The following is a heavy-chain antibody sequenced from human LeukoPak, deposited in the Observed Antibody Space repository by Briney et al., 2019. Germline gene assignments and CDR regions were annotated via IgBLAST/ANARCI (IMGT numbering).Heavy chain of an antibody. V-gene: IGHV3-30*18. CDR3: VKPYPTLTTSSVLDS. Sequence: GGSLRLSCAASGFIFSNYAIHWVRQAPGKGLEWVAAISYDGNNQHYADPVKGRFTISRDNSKNTVYLQINPLRTEDSAVYYCVKPYPTLTTSSVLDSWGQGTPVTVSS. CDR1: GFIFSNYA. CDR2: ISYDGNNQ. J-gene: IGHJ4*02. D-gene: IGHD4-11*01.